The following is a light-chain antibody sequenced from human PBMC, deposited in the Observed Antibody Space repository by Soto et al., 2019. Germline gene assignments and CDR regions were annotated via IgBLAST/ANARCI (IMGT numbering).Light chain of an antibody. J-gene: IGLJ3*02. CDR3: SSYTSRSTWV. CDR1: SSDVGGYNY. V-gene: IGLV2-14*01. CDR2: VVT. Sequence: QSALTQPASVSGSPGQSITISCTGSSSDVGGYNYVSWYQQHPGKAPKLMIYVVTNRPSGVSNRFSGSKSGNTASLTISGLQAEDEAHYYCSSYTSRSTWVFGGGTKLTVL.